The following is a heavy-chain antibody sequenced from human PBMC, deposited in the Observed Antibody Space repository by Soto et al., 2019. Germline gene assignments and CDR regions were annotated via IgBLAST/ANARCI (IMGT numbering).Heavy chain of an antibody. V-gene: IGHV3-33*01. CDR3: ARDRYYDYYFDY. Sequence: QVQLVESGGGVVQPGRSLRLSCAASGFTFSSYGRHWVRQAPGKGLEWVAVIWYDGSNKYYADSVKGRFTISRDNSKNTLYLQMNSLRAEDTAVYYCARDRYYDYYFDYWGQGTLVTVSS. J-gene: IGHJ4*02. CDR1: GFTFSSYG. CDR2: IWYDGSNK. D-gene: IGHD3-22*01.